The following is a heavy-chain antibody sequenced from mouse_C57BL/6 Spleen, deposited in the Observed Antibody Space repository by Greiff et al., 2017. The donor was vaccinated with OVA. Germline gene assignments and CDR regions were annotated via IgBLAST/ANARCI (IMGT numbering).Heavy chain of an antibody. Sequence: VQLQQPGAELVKPGASVKLSCKASGYTFTSYWMQWVKQRPGQGLEWIGEIDPSDSYTNYNQKFKGKATLTVDKSSSTAYMQLSSLTSEDSAVYYCAKGNYDYDFAYWGQGTLVTVSA. CDR2: IDPSDSYT. D-gene: IGHD2-4*01. J-gene: IGHJ3*01. CDR3: AKGNYDYDFAY. V-gene: IGHV1-50*01. CDR1: GYTFTSYW.